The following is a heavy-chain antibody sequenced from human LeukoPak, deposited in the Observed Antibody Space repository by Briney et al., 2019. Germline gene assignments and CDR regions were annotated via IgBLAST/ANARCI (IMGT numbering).Heavy chain of an antibody. Sequence: SGPTLLKPTQTLTLTCTFSGFSLNTLREAVGWIRQPPGKALEWLALIYWDDDKRYTPSLKSRLSITKDTSKNQVVLTMTNMDPVDTATYYCAHGTTVVTCESWGKGTLVTVSS. J-gene: IGHJ5*02. V-gene: IGHV2-5*02. D-gene: IGHD4-23*01. CDR1: GFSLNTLREA. CDR2: IYWDDDK. CDR3: AHGTTVVTCES.